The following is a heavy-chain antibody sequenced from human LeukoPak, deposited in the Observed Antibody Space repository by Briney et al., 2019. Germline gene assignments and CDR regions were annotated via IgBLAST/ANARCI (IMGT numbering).Heavy chain of an antibody. CDR2: INHSGGGT. V-gene: IGHV1-46*01. Sequence: ASVKVSCKASGYSLTTYYMHWVRQAPGQGLEWMAIINHSGGGTKYAQKFQGRVTMTRDTPTNTVYMELSNLRTEDTAVYYCASVYLYGMDVWGQGTTVTVSS. D-gene: IGHD2-8*01. J-gene: IGHJ6*02. CDR1: GYSLTTYY. CDR3: ASVYLYGMDV.